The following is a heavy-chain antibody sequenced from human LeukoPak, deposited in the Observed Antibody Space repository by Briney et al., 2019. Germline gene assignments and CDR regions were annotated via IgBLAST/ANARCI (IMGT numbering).Heavy chain of an antibody. CDR2: IYPGDSDT. CDR3: ARLVGYSSSWYLKELDP. V-gene: IGHV5-51*01. Sequence: GESLKISCKGTGYSFSTYWIGWVRQMPGKGLEWMGIIYPGDSDTRYTLSFQGQVTISADKSISTAYLQWSSLKASDTAMYYCARLVGYSSSWYLKELDPWGQGTLVTVSS. J-gene: IGHJ5*02. D-gene: IGHD6-13*01. CDR1: GYSFSTYW.